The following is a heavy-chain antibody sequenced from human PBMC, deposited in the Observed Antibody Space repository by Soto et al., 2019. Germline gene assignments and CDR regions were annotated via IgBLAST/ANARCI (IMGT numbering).Heavy chain of an antibody. CDR3: ARGRSWSGYVNLDY. CDR2: ISSSSSYI. D-gene: IGHD1-1*01. J-gene: IGHJ4*02. Sequence: EVQLVESGGGLVKPGGSLRLSCAASGFTFSSYSMNWVRQAPGKGLEWVSSISSSSSYIYYADSVKGRFTISRDNAKNSLYLQMNSLRAEDTAVYYCARGRSWSGYVNLDYWGQGTLVTVSS. V-gene: IGHV3-21*01. CDR1: GFTFSSYS.